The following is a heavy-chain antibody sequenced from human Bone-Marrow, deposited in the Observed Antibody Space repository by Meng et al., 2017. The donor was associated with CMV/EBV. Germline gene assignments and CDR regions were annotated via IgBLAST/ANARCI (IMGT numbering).Heavy chain of an antibody. J-gene: IGHJ4*02. CDR1: GYSVHAYQ. D-gene: IGHD2-15*01. CDR3: ARDGPHCSVGGCYFDF. CDR2: IDPNSGGT. V-gene: IGHV1-2*02. Sequence: GYSVHAYQISWVRQAPGQGLEWMGWIDPNSGGTKYAQKFEGRVVMTSDTSTTTVYMELSNLRGDDRAVYYCARDGPHCSVGGCYFDFWGQGSLVTVSS.